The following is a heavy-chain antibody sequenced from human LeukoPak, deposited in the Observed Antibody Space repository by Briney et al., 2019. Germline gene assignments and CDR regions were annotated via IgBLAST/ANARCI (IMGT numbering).Heavy chain of an antibody. CDR3: ARGYSSGWSLMPDY. CDR1: GGSISSYY. V-gene: IGHV4-59*01. D-gene: IGHD6-19*01. J-gene: IGHJ4*02. Sequence: SETLSLTCTVSGGSISSYYWSWIRQPPEKGLEWIGYIYYSGSTNYNPSLKSRVTLSVDTSKNQFSLKLSSVTAADTAVYYCARGYSSGWSLMPDYWGQGTLVTVSS. CDR2: IYYSGST.